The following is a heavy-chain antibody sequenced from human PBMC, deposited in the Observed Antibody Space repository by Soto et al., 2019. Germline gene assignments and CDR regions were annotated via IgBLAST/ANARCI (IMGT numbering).Heavy chain of an antibody. Sequence: PSETLSLTCTVSGGSISSYYWSWIRQPPGKGLEWIGYIYYSGSTNYNPSLKSRVTISVDTSKNQFSLKLSSVTAADTAGYYCASSRGAWTVYEYYYYYGMEVWGQATTVTVPS. CDR1: GGSISSYY. CDR2: IYYSGST. D-gene: IGHD2-8*01. J-gene: IGHJ6*02. V-gene: IGHV4-59*12. CDR3: ASSRGAWTVYEYYYYYGMEV.